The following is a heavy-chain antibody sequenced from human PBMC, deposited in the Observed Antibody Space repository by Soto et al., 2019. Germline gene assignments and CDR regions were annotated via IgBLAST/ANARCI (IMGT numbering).Heavy chain of an antibody. CDR2: INAGNGNT. Sequence: ALVKVSCKASGYTFTSYAMHWVRQAPGQRLEWMGWINAGNGNTKYSQKFQGRVTITRDTSASTAYMELSSLRSEDTAVSYCARDADPMTTVTPFDYWGQGTLVTVSS. V-gene: IGHV1-3*01. J-gene: IGHJ4*02. CDR1: GYTFTSYA. D-gene: IGHD4-17*01. CDR3: ARDADPMTTVTPFDY.